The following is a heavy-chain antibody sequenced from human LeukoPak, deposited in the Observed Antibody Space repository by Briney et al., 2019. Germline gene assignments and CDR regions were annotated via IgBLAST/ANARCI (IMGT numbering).Heavy chain of an antibody. Sequence: PGGSLRLSCAASGFTFSSYSMNWVRQAPGKGLEWVSSISSSSSYTYYADSVKGRFTISRDNAKNSLYLQMHSLRAEDTAVYYCARDNGLLPYYWGQGTLVTVSS. CDR2: ISSSSSYT. J-gene: IGHJ4*02. V-gene: IGHV3-21*01. CDR3: ARDNGLLPYY. CDR1: GFTFSSYS. D-gene: IGHD2-15*01.